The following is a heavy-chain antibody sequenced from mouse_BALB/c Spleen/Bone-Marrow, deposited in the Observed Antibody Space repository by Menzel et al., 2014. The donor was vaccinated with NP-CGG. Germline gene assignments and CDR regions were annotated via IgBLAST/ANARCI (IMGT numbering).Heavy chain of an antibody. CDR3: ARVYGNYDAMDY. CDR2: INPSSGYT. Sequence: QVQLKESGAELARPGASVKMSCRASGYTFTTYTMHWVKQRPGQGLEWIGYINPSSGYTYYNQKFKDKATLTADKSSSAAYLQLCSLTSEDSAVYYCARVYGNYDAMDYWGQGTSVTVSS. V-gene: IGHV1-4*01. J-gene: IGHJ4*01. CDR1: GYTFTTYT. D-gene: IGHD2-1*01.